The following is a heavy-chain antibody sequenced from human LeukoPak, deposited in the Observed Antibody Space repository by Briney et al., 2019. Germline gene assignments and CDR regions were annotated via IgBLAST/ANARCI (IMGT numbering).Heavy chain of an antibody. CDR1: GYTFTSYY. J-gene: IGHJ6*02. CDR3: ARDGGYSGYDHENYYGMDV. CDR2: IIPIFGTA. Sequence: LVKVSCKASGYTFTSYYMHWVRQAPGQGLEWMGGIIPIFGTANYAQKFQGRVTITADESTSTAYMELSSLRSEDTAVYYCARDGGYSGYDHENYYGMDVWGQGTTVTVSS. V-gene: IGHV1-69*13. D-gene: IGHD5-12*01.